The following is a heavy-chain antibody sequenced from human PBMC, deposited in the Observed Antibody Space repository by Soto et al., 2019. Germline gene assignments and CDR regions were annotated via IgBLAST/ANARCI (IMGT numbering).Heavy chain of an antibody. J-gene: IGHJ3*02. CDR1: GFTLSGDGVG. CDR2: IYWDDDQ. D-gene: IGHD3-3*02. V-gene: IGHV2-5*02. CDR3: AHAFGGTSWPNDAFDI. Sequence: QITLKESGPTLVKPTQCLTLTCTVSGFTLSGDGVGVGWIRQPPGKALAWLALIYWDDDQPYSPSLKTRLTIDKDTSKSEVVLTMTNMDPVDTATYYCAHAFGGTSWPNDAFDIWGQGTVVTVSS.